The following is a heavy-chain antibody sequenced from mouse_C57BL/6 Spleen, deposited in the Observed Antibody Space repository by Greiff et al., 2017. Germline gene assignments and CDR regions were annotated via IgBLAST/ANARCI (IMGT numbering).Heavy chain of an antibody. V-gene: IGHV5-4*01. CDR1: GFTFSSYA. D-gene: IGHD2-3*01. Sequence: EVMLVESGGGLVKPGGSLKLSCAASGFTFSSYAMSWVRQTPEKRLEWVATISDGGSYTYYPDNVKGRFTISRDNAKNNLYLQMSHLKSEDTAMYYCARERGDGYLYYFDYWGQGTTLTVSS. J-gene: IGHJ2*01. CDR2: ISDGGSYT. CDR3: ARERGDGYLYYFDY.